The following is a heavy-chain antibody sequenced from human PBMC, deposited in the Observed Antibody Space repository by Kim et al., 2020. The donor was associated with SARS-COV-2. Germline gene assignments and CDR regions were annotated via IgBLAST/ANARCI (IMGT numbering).Heavy chain of an antibody. CDR1: DGSISRYY. J-gene: IGHJ5*02. D-gene: IGHD2-15*01. CDR2: IYYSGST. Sequence: SETLSLTCTVSDGSISRYYWTWIRQPPGKGLEWIGNIYYSGSTNYNPSLKSRVTISVDTSKNQFSLKLSSVTAADTAVYYCARGSGPYCSVGSCRNWFDPWGQGALVTVSS. V-gene: IGHV4-59*01. CDR3: ARGSGPYCSVGSCRNWFDP.